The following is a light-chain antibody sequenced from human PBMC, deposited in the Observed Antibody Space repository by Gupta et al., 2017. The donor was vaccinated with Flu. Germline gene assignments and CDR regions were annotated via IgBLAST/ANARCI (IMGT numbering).Light chain of an antibody. CDR2: WAS. J-gene: IGKJ5*01. CDR3: QQHYSTPQIT. Sequence: DIVMNHSPDSLAVSLGEGANINCKASRRVLNSPNNKNCLSWYQQKAGQPPKLLIHWASTRESGVPDRFSGSGSGTDFTLTISSLQAEDVAVYYCQQHYSTPQITFGQGTRLEIK. V-gene: IGKV4-1*01. CDR1: RRVLNSPNNKNC.